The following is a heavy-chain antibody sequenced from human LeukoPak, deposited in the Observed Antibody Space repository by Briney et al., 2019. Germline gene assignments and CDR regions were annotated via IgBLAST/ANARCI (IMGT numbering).Heavy chain of an antibody. CDR2: ISSSSSYI. CDR1: GFTFSSYS. V-gene: IGHV3-21*01. D-gene: IGHD3-3*01. Sequence: GGSLRLSCAASGFTFSSYSVNWVRQAPGKGLEWVSPISSSSSYIYYADSVKGRFTISRDNAKNSLYLQMNSLRAEDTAVYYCARAAELRFLEWLPESVDYWGQGTLVTVSS. J-gene: IGHJ4*02. CDR3: ARAAELRFLEWLPESVDY.